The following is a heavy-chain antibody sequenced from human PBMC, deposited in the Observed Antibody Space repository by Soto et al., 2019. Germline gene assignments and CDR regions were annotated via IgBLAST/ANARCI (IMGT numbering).Heavy chain of an antibody. D-gene: IGHD6-13*01. CDR1: GITFSTSA. Sequence: GGSLRLSCVGSGITFSTSAMNWVRQAPGKGLEWVSGISSSGDSSHYADSVKGRFTISRDNSKNTVYLQMNSLRAEDTAVYYCAKDLTVHQYSTSWYEFDLWRQRTLVTVSS. V-gene: IGHV3-23*01. J-gene: IGHJ5*02. CDR2: ISSSGDSS. CDR3: AKDLTVHQYSTSWYEFDL.